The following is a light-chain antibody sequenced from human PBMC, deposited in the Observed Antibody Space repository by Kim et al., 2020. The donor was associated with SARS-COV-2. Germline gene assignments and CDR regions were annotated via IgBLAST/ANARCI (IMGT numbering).Light chain of an antibody. Sequence: GEGATLSCRASQTVTSYLAWYQQKPGQAPRLLIYDVSRRATGIPARFSGSGSGSGTDFTLTISSLEPEDSAVYYCQQRSNWPQGYTFGQGTKLEI. CDR1: QTVTSY. J-gene: IGKJ2*01. CDR2: DVS. V-gene: IGKV3-11*01. CDR3: QQRSNWPQGYT.